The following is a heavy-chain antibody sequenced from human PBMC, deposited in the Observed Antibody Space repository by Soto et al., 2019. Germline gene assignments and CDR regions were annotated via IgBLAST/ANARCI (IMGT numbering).Heavy chain of an antibody. Sequence: SETLSLTCTVSGGSISSGGYYWSWIRRHPGKGLEWIGYIYYSGSTYYNPSLKSRVTISVDTSKKQFSLKLSSVTAADTAVYYCARRANHNWFDPWGQGTLVTVSS. J-gene: IGHJ5*02. V-gene: IGHV4-31*03. CDR2: IYYSGST. CDR1: GGSISSGGYY. D-gene: IGHD7-27*01. CDR3: ARRANHNWFDP.